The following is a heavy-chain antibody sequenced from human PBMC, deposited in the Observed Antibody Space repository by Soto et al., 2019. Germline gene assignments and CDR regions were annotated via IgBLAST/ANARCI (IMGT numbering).Heavy chain of an antibody. J-gene: IGHJ4*02. CDR3: SDWRAGGPVKLDH. V-gene: IGHV3-23*01. D-gene: IGHD2-15*01. Sequence: GGSLRLSCVVSGLSLNNYAIAWVRHAPGKGLEFVSTIDVLDGAWYSDSVRGRLAISRDVSRNTVYLQMSSLRVEDTAIYFCSDWRAGGPVKLDHWGPGTRVTVSS. CDR1: GLSLNNYA. CDR2: IDVLDGA.